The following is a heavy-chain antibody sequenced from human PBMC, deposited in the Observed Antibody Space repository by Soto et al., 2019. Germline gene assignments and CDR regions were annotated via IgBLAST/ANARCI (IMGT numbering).Heavy chain of an antibody. V-gene: IGHV5-51*03. CDR1: GYNFANYW. CDR3: VRRRDGGSYNAFDI. Sequence: VQLVQSGAEVKKPGESLKISCKGSGYNFANYWIGWVRQMPGKGLEWMGIIYPGDSDTRYSPSLQGQVTMSADKSISTAYLQWSSLKASDTAMYYCVRRRDGGSYNAFDIWGQGTVVTVSS. D-gene: IGHD1-26*01. CDR2: IYPGDSDT. J-gene: IGHJ3*02.